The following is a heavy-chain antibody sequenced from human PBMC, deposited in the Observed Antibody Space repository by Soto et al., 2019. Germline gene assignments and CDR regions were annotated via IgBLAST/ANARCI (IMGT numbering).Heavy chain of an antibody. V-gene: IGHV3-30-3*01. D-gene: IGHD3-10*01. J-gene: IGHJ4*02. CDR3: ARDGYNRGGFDY. Sequence: HPGGSLRLSCVVSGFTFSSYNMHWVRQAPGEGLEWVAVISFDGANTFYADSVKGRFTISRDISRDTLYLQMSRLRVEDTAIYYCARDGYNRGGFDYWGQGTLVTVSS. CDR1: GFTFSSYN. CDR2: ISFDGANT.